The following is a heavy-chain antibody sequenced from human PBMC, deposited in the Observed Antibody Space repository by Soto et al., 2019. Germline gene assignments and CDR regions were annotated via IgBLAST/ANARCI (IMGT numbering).Heavy chain of an antibody. D-gene: IGHD3-22*01. CDR1: GGSVSTENHY. V-gene: IGHV4-61*01. CDR3: ARRPYYASSGFSFDY. Sequence: SETLSLTCTVSGGSVSTENHYWSWIRQSPGKGLEWIGYIYYSGSINYNPSFESRVTISVDTSKNQFSLKLATVTAADTAVYYCARRPYYASSGFSFDYWGQGTLVTVSS. CDR2: IYYSGSI. J-gene: IGHJ4*02.